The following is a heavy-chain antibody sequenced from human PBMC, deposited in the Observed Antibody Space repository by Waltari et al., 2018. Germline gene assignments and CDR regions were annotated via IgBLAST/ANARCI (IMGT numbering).Heavy chain of an antibody. D-gene: IGHD3-3*01. J-gene: IGHJ3*02. V-gene: IGHV4-61*02. CDR2: IYTSGST. Sequence: QVQLQESGPGLVKPSQTLSLTCTVSGGSISSGSYYWSWIRPPAGKGLEWIGRIYTSGSTNYNPSLKSRVTISVDTSKNQFSLKLSSVTAADTAVYYCAREVKFDYDFWSGYPPDAFDIWGQGTMVTVSS. CDR1: GGSISSGSYY. CDR3: AREVKFDYDFWSGYPPDAFDI.